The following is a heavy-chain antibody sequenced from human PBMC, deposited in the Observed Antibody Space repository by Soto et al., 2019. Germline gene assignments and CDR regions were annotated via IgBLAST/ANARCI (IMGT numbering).Heavy chain of an antibody. Sequence: SETLSLTCTVSGGSISSGDYYWSWIRQPPGKGLEWIGYIYYSGSTYYNPSLKSRVTISVDTSRNQFSLKLSSVTAADTAVYYCAGQYCSSTSCPLDYWGQGTLVTVSS. V-gene: IGHV4-30-4*01. J-gene: IGHJ4*02. CDR3: AGQYCSSTSCPLDY. CDR1: GGSISSGDYY. CDR2: IYYSGST. D-gene: IGHD2-2*01.